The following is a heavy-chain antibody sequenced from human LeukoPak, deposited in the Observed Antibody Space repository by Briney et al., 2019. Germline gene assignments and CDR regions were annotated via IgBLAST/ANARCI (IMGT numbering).Heavy chain of an antibody. CDR2: ISSSSSYI. CDR3: ARGKNCSSTSCSPTNLDY. V-gene: IGHV3-21*01. CDR1: GFTFSSYS. Sequence: PGGSLRLSCAASGFTFSSYSMNWVRQAPGKGLGWVSSISSSSSYIYYADSVKGRFTISRDNAKNSLYLQMNSLRAEDTAVYYCARGKNCSSTSCSPTNLDYWGQGTLVTVSS. D-gene: IGHD2-2*01. J-gene: IGHJ4*02.